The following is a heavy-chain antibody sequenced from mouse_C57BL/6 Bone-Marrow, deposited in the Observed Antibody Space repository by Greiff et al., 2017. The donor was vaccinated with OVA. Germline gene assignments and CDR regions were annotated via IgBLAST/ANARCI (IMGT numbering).Heavy chain of an antibody. CDR3: ARKRMITTENAMDY. D-gene: IGHD2-4*01. V-gene: IGHV2-2*01. CDR2: IWSGGST. J-gene: IGHJ4*01. Sequence: VQLVESGPGLVQPSQSLSITCTVSGFSLTSYGVHWVRQSPGKGLEWLGVIWSGGSTDYNAAFISRLSISKDNSKSQVFFKMNSLQADDTAIYYCARKRMITTENAMDYWGQGTSVTVSS. CDR1: GFSLTSYG.